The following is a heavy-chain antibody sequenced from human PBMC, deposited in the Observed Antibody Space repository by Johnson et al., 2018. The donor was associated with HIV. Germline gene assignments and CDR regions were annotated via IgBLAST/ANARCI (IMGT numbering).Heavy chain of an antibody. Sequence: VQLVESGGGLIQPGGSLRLSCTASGLTVSSNYMSWVRQAPGTGLEWVSVIYSGGTTYHADSVKGRFSISRARAKNSMYLQMDSLSAEDTAVYYCARVRRRLVQEDITEYETFDIWGQGTMVTVSS. V-gene: IGHV3-53*01. J-gene: IGHJ3*02. CDR1: GLTVSSNY. CDR3: ARVRRRLVQEDITEYETFDI. CDR2: IYSGGTT. D-gene: IGHD3-16*01.